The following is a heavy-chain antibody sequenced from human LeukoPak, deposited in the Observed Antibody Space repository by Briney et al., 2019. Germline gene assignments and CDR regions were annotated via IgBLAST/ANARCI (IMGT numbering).Heavy chain of an antibody. D-gene: IGHD3-22*01. Sequence: GGSLRLSCAASGFTVSSNYMSWVRQAPGKGLEWVSVIYSGGSTYYADSVKGRFTISRDNSKNTLYLQMNSLRAEDTAVYYCARDWYYYDSSGFDYWGQGTLVTVSS. J-gene: IGHJ4*02. V-gene: IGHV3-66*01. CDR3: ARDWYYYDSSGFDY. CDR2: IYSGGST. CDR1: GFTVSSNY.